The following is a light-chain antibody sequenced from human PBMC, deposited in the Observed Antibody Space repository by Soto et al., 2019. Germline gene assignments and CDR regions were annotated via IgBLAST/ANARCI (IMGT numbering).Light chain of an antibody. CDR3: QQGSSFPLT. Sequence: EIVVTQSPGTLSLSPGERVSLSCRASQSVSSNYLAWYQQKLGQAPRLLIYAASSRATGVPDRFSGSGSGTGFTLNITRLQPEDFATYYCQQGSSFPLTFGGGTKVEIK. CDR2: AAS. CDR1: QSVSSNY. V-gene: IGKV3D-20*02. J-gene: IGKJ4*01.